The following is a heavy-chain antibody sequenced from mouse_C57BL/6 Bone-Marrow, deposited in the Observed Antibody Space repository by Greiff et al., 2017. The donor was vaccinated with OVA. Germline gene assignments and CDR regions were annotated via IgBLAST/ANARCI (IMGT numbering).Heavy chain of an antibody. Sequence: EVKVVESGGGLVKPGGSLKLSCAASGFTFSSYAMSWVRQTPEKRLEWVATISDGGSYTYYPDNVKGRFTISRDNAKNNLYLQMSHLKSEDTAMYYCARESNRPFDYWGQGTTLTVSS. CDR3: ARESNRPFDY. D-gene: IGHD2-5*01. CDR2: ISDGGSYT. V-gene: IGHV5-4*03. J-gene: IGHJ2*01. CDR1: GFTFSSYA.